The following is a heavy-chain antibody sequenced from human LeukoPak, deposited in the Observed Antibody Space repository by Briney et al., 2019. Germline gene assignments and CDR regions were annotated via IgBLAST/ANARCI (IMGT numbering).Heavy chain of an antibody. CDR1: GFTFSSYA. CDR2: ISGSGGST. V-gene: IGHV3-23*01. Sequence: GSLRLSCAASGFTFSSYAMSWVRQAPGKGLEWVSAISGSGGSTYYADSVKGRFTISRDNSKNTLYLQMNSLRAEDTAVYYCAKEPYYYDSSGYYYERVYYFDYWGQGTLVTVSS. D-gene: IGHD3-22*01. CDR3: AKEPYYYDSSGYYYERVYYFDY. J-gene: IGHJ4*02.